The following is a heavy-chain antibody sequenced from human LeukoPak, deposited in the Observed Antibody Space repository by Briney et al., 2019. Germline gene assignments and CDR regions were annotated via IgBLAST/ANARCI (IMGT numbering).Heavy chain of an antibody. Sequence: ASVKVSCKASGYTFTSYYMHWVRQAPGQGLEWMGIINPSGGSTSYAQKFQGRVTTTRDTSTSTVYMELSSLRSEDTAVYYCARPQGYCSGGSCYPAAFDIWGQGTMVTVSS. CDR3: ARPQGYCSGGSCYPAAFDI. V-gene: IGHV1-46*01. D-gene: IGHD2-15*01. CDR2: INPSGGST. J-gene: IGHJ3*02. CDR1: GYTFTSYY.